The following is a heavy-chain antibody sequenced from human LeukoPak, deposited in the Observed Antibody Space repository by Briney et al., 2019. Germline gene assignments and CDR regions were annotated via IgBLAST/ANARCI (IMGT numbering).Heavy chain of an antibody. Sequence: SETLSLTCTVSGGSISSSSYYWGWIRQPPGKGLQWIGSIYYSGSTYYNPSLKSRVTISVDTSKNQFSLKLSSVTAADTAVYYCARHNSFGSSWYYFDYWGQGTLVTVSS. CDR2: IYYSGST. J-gene: IGHJ4*02. V-gene: IGHV4-39*01. D-gene: IGHD6-13*01. CDR3: ARHNSFGSSWYYFDY. CDR1: GGSISSSSYY.